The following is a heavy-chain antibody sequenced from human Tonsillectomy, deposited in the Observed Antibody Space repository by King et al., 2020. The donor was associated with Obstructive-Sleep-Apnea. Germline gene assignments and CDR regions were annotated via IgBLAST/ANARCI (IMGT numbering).Heavy chain of an antibody. CDR3: ARVGRMRYYDSSGFFDY. Sequence: VQLQESGPGLVKPSKTLTLTCTVSAFSINSGYYCGWVRQPPGKGLEWIGNIWRSGSAYYNPSLKSRVTMSVETSTNQFSLRLTSVTAADAAMYYCARVGRMRYYDSSGFFDYWGPGTLVTVSS. J-gene: IGHJ4*02. V-gene: IGHV4-38-2*02. D-gene: IGHD3-22*01. CDR2: IWRSGSA. CDR1: AFSINSGYY.